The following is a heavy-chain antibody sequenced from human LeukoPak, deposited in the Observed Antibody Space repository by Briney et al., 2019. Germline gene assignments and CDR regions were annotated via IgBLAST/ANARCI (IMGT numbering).Heavy chain of an antibody. CDR2: INPNSGGT. J-gene: IGHJ4*02. V-gene: IGHV1-2*04. CDR1: GYTFTGYY. CDR3: ARDLTYYYDSSGYYSLVY. D-gene: IGHD3-22*01. Sequence: ASVKVSCKASGYTFTGYYMHRVRQAPGQGLKWMGWINPNSGGTNYAQKFQGWVTMTRDTSISTAYMELSRLRSDDTAVYYCARDLTYYYDSSGYYSLVYWGQGTLVTVSS.